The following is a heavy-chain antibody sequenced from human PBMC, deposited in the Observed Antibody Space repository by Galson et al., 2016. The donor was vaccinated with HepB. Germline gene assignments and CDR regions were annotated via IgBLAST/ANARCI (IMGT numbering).Heavy chain of an antibody. CDR3: ARTGVHEYWSGYPEAFFDY. J-gene: IGHJ4*02. CDR1: GDSISSYY. Sequence: LTCSVSGDSISSYYWSWIRQPPGKGLEWMGYIYFSGRTSYTPSLKSRLTISVDTSKNQFSLKLTSVTASDTAVYFCARTGVHEYWSGYPEAFFDYWGQGILVTASS. CDR2: IYFSGRT. V-gene: IGHV4-59*01. D-gene: IGHD3-3*01.